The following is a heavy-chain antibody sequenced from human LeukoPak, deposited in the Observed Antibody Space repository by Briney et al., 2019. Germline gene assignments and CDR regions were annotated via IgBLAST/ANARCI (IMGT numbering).Heavy chain of an antibody. CDR1: GFTFSSYG. D-gene: IGHD3-22*01. V-gene: IGHV3-30*02. J-gene: IGHJ5*02. CDR3: AKSEGNYDKFILWFDP. Sequence: GGSLRLSCAASGFTFSSYGMHWVRQAPGKVLEWVAFIRYDGSNKYYADSVKGRFTISRDNSKNTLYLQMNSLRAEDTAVYYCAKSEGNYDKFILWFDPWGQGTLVTVSS. CDR2: IRYDGSNK.